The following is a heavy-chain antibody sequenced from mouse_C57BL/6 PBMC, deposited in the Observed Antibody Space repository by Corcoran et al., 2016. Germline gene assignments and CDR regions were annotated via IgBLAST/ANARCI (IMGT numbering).Heavy chain of an antibody. V-gene: IGHV1-80*01. Sequence: QVQLQQSGAELVKPGASVKISCKASGYAFSSYWMNWVKQRPGKGLEWIGQIYPGDGDTNYNGKFKGKATLTADKSSSTAFMQLSSLTSEDSAVYFCARAYDYDWFAYWGQGTLVTVSA. CDR3: ARAYDYDWFAY. D-gene: IGHD2-4*01. CDR2: IYPGDGDT. CDR1: GYAFSSYW. J-gene: IGHJ3*01.